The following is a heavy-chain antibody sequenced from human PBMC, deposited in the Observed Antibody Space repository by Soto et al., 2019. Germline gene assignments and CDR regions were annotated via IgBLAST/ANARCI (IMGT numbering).Heavy chain of an antibody. J-gene: IGHJ4*02. Sequence: GGSLRLSCAASGFTFSSYGMHWVRQAPGKGLEWVAVISYDGSNKYYADSVKGRFTISRDNSKNTLYLQMNSLRAEDTAVYYCAKDDDDIFTGYHFDYWGQGT. CDR3: AKDDDDIFTGYHFDY. V-gene: IGHV3-30*18. CDR2: ISYDGSNK. D-gene: IGHD3-9*01. CDR1: GFTFSSYG.